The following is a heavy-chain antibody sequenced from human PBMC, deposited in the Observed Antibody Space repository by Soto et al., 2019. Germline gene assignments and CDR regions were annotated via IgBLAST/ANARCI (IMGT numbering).Heavy chain of an antibody. CDR3: ATSQKGYNWNYFDH. CDR1: GGSISGSYYY. D-gene: IGHD1-20*01. V-gene: IGHV4-39*01. CDR2: VFYTGFT. Sequence: SETLSLTCAVSGGSISGSYYYWAWLRQSPGTGPEWIGSVFYTGFTSYNPSLESRVSVSVDTSKSQFSLKLSAVTAADTAVYYCATSQKGYNWNYFDHWGQGALVTVSS. J-gene: IGHJ4*02.